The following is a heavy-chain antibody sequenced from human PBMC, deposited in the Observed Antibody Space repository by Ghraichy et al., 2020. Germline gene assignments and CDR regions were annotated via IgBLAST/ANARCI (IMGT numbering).Heavy chain of an antibody. D-gene: IGHD3-22*01. CDR2: TYISGSS. Sequence: ISLTCTVSGASVSRYYWSWVRQPAGKGLEWIGRTYISGSSDYNPSLKSRVTMSLDTFKNQISLNLGSVTAADTAVYFCARDFYDTSGLGDYGMDVWGQGTTVTVAS. CDR1: GASVSRYY. CDR3: ARDFYDTSGLGDYGMDV. V-gene: IGHV4-4*07. J-gene: IGHJ6*02.